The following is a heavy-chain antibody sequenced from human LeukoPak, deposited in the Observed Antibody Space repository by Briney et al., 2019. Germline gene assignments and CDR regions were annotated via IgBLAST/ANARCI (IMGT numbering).Heavy chain of an antibody. V-gene: IGHV4-59*08. CDR1: GGSISSYY. D-gene: IGHD3-10*01. Sequence: PSETLSLTCTVSGGSISSYYWSWIRQPPGKGLEWIGYIYYSGSTNYNPSLKSRVTISVDTSKNQFSLKLSSVPAADTAVYYCARSPSTMVRGGFDYWGQGTLVTVSS. CDR2: IYYSGST. J-gene: IGHJ4*02. CDR3: ARSPSTMVRGGFDY.